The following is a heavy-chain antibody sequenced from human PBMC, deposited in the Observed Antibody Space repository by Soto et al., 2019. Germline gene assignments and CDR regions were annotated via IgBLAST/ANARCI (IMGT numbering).Heavy chain of an antibody. D-gene: IGHD5-18*01. Sequence: ASVKVSCKASGYTFTGYYMHWVRQAPGEGLEWMGWINPNSGGTDYAQKFQGRVTMTRDTSISTAYMELSRLRSDDTAVYYCARRSVDTAMGKYTNYYGMDVWGQGNTVTVSS. CDR2: INPNSGGT. CDR1: GYTFTGYY. J-gene: IGHJ6*02. V-gene: IGHV1-2*02. CDR3: ARRSVDTAMGKYTNYYGMDV.